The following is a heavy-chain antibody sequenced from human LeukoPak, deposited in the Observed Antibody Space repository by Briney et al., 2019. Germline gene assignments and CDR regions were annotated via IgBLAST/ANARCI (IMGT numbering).Heavy chain of an antibody. Sequence: PGGSLRLSCAASGFTFDDYAMHWVRQAPGKGLEWVSGISWNSGSIGYADSVKGRFTISRDNAKNSLYLQMNSLRAEDMALYYCAKAVVPAAANDFPIFDYWGQGTLVTVSS. CDR3: AKAVVPAAANDFPIFDY. CDR2: ISWNSGSI. CDR1: GFTFDDYA. V-gene: IGHV3-9*03. J-gene: IGHJ4*02. D-gene: IGHD2-2*01.